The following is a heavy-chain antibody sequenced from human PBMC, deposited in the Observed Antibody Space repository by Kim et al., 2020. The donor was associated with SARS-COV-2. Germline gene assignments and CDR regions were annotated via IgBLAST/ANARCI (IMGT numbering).Heavy chain of an antibody. J-gene: IGHJ4*02. V-gene: IGHV3-30*18. CDR2: ISFDGKSH. D-gene: IGHD2-2*01. CDR1: GFTFSSHG. CDR3: AKELYCFALSCHRSRLDY. Sequence: GGSLRLSCAASGFTFSSHGMHWVRQAPGKGLVWVAVISFDGKSHYYADSVKGRFTISRDNSKNTVYLEMNSLSTEDTAVYYCAKELYCFALSCHRSRLDYWGQGTLVTVSS.